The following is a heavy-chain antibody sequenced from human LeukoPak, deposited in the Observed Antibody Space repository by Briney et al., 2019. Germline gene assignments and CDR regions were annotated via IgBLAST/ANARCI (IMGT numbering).Heavy chain of an antibody. D-gene: IGHD3-22*01. CDR1: GFTFSSYW. J-gene: IGHJ5*02. V-gene: IGHV3-7*03. CDR2: IKQDGTEK. Sequence: GGSLRLSCVVSGFTFSSYWMSWVRQAPGKGLEWVANIKQDGTEKYYVDSVKGGFTISRDNAKKSLYLQMNSLRAKDTAVYYCAREVVITKAWFDPWGQGAQVPVSS. CDR3: AREVVITKAWFDP.